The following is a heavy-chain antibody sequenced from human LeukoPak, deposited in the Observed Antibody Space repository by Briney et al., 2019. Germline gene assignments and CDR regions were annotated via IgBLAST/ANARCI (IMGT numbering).Heavy chain of an antibody. Sequence: PGGSLRLSYAASGFTFDDYAMHWVRQAPGKGLEWVSGISWNSGSIGYADSVKGRFTISRDNAKNSLYLQMNSLRAEDTAVYYCARDESLGDLWSGYFDALDIWGQGTMVAVSS. CDR1: GFTFDDYA. CDR2: ISWNSGSI. V-gene: IGHV3-9*01. CDR3: ARDESLGDLWSGYFDALDI. J-gene: IGHJ3*02. D-gene: IGHD3-3*01.